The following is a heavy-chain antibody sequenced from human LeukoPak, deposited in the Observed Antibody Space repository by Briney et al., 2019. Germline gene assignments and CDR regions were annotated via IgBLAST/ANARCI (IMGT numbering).Heavy chain of an antibody. CDR2: INHSGST. D-gene: IGHD3-10*01. CDR1: GGSFSGYY. V-gene: IGHV4-34*01. Sequence: SETLSLTCAVYGGSFSGYYWSWIRQPPGKGLEWIGEINHSGSTNYNPSLKSRVTISVDTSKNQFSLKLSSVTAADTAVYYCARTDYYGSGSYYKDYYYYYYMDVWGKGTTVTISS. J-gene: IGHJ6*03. CDR3: ARTDYYGSGSYYKDYYYYYYMDV.